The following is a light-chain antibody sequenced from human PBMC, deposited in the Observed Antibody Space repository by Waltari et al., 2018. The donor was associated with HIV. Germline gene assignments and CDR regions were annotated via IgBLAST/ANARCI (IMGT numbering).Light chain of an antibody. CDR2: GNS. V-gene: IGLV1-40*01. Sequence: QSVLTQPPSVSGAPGQRVTISCTGSSPNNRAGYEVHWYQQLPGTAPKLLIYGNSNRPSGVPDRFSGSKSGTSASLAITGLQAEDEADYYCQSYDSSLSGSNWVFGGGTKLTVL. CDR3: QSYDSSLSGSNWV. CDR1: SPNNRAGYE. J-gene: IGLJ3*02.